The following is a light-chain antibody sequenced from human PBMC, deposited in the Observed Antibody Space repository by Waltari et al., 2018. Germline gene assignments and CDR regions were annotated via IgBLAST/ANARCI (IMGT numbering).Light chain of an antibody. V-gene: IGLV2-8*01. J-gene: IGLJ3*02. Sequence: HSALTQPPSASGSLVQSVTISCTGTSVHIGYYNYFSWYQQHTCKAPKVIIFEVSKRPSWVPDRFSGSKSGNTASLTFSGLQAEDEADYYCSSYAVTNPRVFGGGTKLTVL. CDR1: SVHIGYYNY. CDR2: EVS. CDR3: SSYAVTNPRV.